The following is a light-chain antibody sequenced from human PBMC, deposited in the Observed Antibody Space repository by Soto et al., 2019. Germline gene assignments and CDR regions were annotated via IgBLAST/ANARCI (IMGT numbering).Light chain of an antibody. CDR1: SSNIAAGKD. Sequence: HSSLREPRTVAGTPGQRVTISCTGSSSNIAAGKDVHWYQQLPGTAPKLLIYGNNNRPSGVPDRFSVSKSGASASLAIAGLRAEDEGDYFCQSYGTGLSALYVFGTGPKV. V-gene: IGLV1-40*03. J-gene: IGLJ1*01. CDR2: GNN. CDR3: QSYGTGLSALYV.